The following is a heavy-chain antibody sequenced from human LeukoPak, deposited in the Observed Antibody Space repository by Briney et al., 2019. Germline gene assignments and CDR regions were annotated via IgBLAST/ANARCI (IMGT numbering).Heavy chain of an antibody. V-gene: IGHV3-53*01. CDR2: LYTGGGT. J-gene: IGHJ4*02. CDR1: GFSVRTTY. Sequence: GGSLRLSCAASGFSVRTTYMSWVRQAPGKGLEWVSVLYTGGGTDHADSVKGRFTISRDNSKNTLSLQMNSLRVEDTAIYYCTRSGYRHPYHFDSWGQGTLVIVSS. CDR3: TRSGYRHPYHFDS. D-gene: IGHD3-22*01.